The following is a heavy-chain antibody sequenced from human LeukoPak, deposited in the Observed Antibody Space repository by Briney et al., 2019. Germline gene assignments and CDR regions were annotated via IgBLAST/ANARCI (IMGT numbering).Heavy chain of an antibody. CDR2: ISKDAKTM. CDR3: ARGPRFGIRMIVVVTKGHFDY. Sequence: GGSLRLSCAASGFTFSSYEMNWVRQAPGKGLEWVSYISKDAKTMYYTDSVKGRFTISRDNSKNTLYLQMNSLRAEDTAVYYCARGPRFGIRMIVVVTKGHFDYWGQGTLVTVSS. D-gene: IGHD3-22*01. V-gene: IGHV3-48*03. J-gene: IGHJ4*02. CDR1: GFTFSSYE.